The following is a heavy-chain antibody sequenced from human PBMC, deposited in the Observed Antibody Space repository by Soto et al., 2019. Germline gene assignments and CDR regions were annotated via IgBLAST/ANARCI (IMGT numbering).Heavy chain of an antibody. D-gene: IGHD6-19*01. J-gene: IGHJ4*02. CDR1: GFTFSSYG. Sequence: LRLSCAASGFTFSSYGMHWFRQAPGKGLEWVAVISYDGSNKYYADSVKGRFTISRDNSKNTLYLQMNSLRAEDTAVYYCAKVEGGQLVRGIEVAVHDYWGQGTLVTVSS. CDR2: ISYDGSNK. V-gene: IGHV3-30*18. CDR3: AKVEGGQLVRGIEVAVHDY.